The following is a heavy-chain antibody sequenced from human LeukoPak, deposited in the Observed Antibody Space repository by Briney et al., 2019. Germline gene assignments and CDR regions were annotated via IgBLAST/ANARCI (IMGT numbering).Heavy chain of an antibody. CDR1: GGSISSGGYY. D-gene: IGHD6-6*01. Sequence: SETLSHTCTVSGGSISSGGYYWSWIRQHPGKGLEWIGYIYDSGSTYYNPSLKSQVTISVDTSKNQFSLKLSSVTAADTAVYYCARGRSSDYWGQGTLVTVSS. V-gene: IGHV4-31*01. CDR3: ARGRSSDY. J-gene: IGHJ4*02. CDR2: IYDSGST.